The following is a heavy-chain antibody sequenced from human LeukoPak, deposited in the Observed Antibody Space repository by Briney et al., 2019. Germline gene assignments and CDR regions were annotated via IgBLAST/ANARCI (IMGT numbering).Heavy chain of an antibody. D-gene: IGHD6-13*01. CDR2: INHSGST. CDR3: ARGGLKGYSSSWYAADY. CDR1: GGSFSGYY. Sequence: SETLSLTCAVYGGSFSGYYWSWIRQPPGKGLEWIGEINHSGSTSYNPSLKSRVTISVDTSKNQFSLKLSSVTAADTAVYYCARGGLKGYSSSWYAADYWGQGTLVTVSS. J-gene: IGHJ4*02. V-gene: IGHV4-34*01.